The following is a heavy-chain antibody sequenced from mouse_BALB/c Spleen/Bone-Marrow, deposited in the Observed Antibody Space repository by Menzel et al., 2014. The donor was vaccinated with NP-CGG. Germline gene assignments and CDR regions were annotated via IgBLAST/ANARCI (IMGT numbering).Heavy chain of an antibody. CDR3: AIVGVAVMDY. J-gene: IGHJ4*01. V-gene: IGHV14-3*02. Sequence: VQLKESGAELVKPGASVKLSCTVSGFHIKDTYMHWVKQRPEQGLEWIGRIDPASGNTKYDPKFQGKATITADTSSNTAYLQLSSLTSEDTAVYYCAIVGVAVMDYWGQGTSVTVSS. CDR2: IDPASGNT. D-gene: IGHD3-3*01. CDR1: GFHIKDTY.